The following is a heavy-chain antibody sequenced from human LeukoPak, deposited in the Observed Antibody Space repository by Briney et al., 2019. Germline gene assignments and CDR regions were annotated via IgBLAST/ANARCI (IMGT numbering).Heavy chain of an antibody. V-gene: IGHV4-39*07. CDR3: ARVINSVAGFPFDP. J-gene: IGHJ5*02. D-gene: IGHD6-19*01. CDR1: GGSISNNYYY. CDR2: IDYSGST. Sequence: SETLSLTCTVSGGSISNNYYYWSWIRQPPGNGLEWIGSIDYSGSTYYNPSLKSRVIISIDTSKNQHSLKLSSVSAADTAVYYCARVINSVAGFPFDPWGQGTLVTVSS.